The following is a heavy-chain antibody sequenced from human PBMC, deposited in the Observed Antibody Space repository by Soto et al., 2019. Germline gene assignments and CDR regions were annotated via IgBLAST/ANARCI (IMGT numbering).Heavy chain of an antibody. CDR3: ASRRGFGTYYFAY. CDR2: ISYDGSNV. Sequence: QVQLVESGGGVVQPGRSLRLSCEASGFAFRSYAVHWVRQAPGKGLDWVALISYDGSNVYYADSVKGRFTISRDNSKNTRYLQMNSLRAEDTAVYYGASRRGFGTYYFAYWGQGTLVTVSS. J-gene: IGHJ4*02. D-gene: IGHD1-7*01. CDR1: GFAFRSYA. V-gene: IGHV3-30*14.